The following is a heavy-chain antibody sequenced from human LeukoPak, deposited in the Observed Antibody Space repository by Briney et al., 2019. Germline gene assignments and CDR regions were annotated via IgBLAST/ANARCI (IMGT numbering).Heavy chain of an antibody. CDR3: ARELERNYFDY. V-gene: IGHV1-46*01. CDR1: GYTFTSYY. Sequence: GSVKVSCKASGYTFTSYYIHWVRQAPGQGLEWMGIINPSGGSTTYAQKFQGRVTMTRETSTSRVYMELSSLTVEDTAVYYCARELERNYFDYWGQGTLVTVSS. CDR2: INPSGGST. J-gene: IGHJ4*02. D-gene: IGHD5-24*01.